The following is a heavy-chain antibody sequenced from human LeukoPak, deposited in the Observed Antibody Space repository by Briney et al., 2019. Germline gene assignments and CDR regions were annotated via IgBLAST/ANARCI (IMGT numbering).Heavy chain of an antibody. Sequence: KTGGSLRLSCAASGFTFSSYSMNWVRQAPGKGLEWVSSISSSSSYIYYADSVKGRFTISRDNAKNSLYLQMNSLRAEDTAVYYCARDLEAAVAGTWVYYGMDVWGQGTTVTVSS. J-gene: IGHJ6*02. CDR3: ARDLEAAVAGTWVYYGMDV. V-gene: IGHV3-21*01. D-gene: IGHD6-19*01. CDR2: ISSSSSYI. CDR1: GFTFSSYS.